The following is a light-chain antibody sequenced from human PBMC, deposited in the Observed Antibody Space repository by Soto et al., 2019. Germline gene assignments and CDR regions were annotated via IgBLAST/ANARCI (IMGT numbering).Light chain of an antibody. J-gene: IGKJ5*01. V-gene: IGKV1-5*01. CDR1: QSISRL. Sequence: DIQMTQSPSTLSASVGDRVTITCRASQSISRLLAWYQQRPGKAPKLLIYDASSLESGVPSRFSGSGSGTEFTLTISSLQPDDFATYYCQQYNSYSLITFGQGTRLEI. CDR2: DAS. CDR3: QQYNSYSLIT.